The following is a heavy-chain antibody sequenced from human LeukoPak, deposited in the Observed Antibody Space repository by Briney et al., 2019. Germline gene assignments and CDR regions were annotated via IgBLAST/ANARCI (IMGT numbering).Heavy chain of an antibody. Sequence: ASVKVSCKASGYTFTSNGISWVRQAPGQGLEWMGWISTYNGNTNYAQKFRDRVTMTTDTSTSTVYMELRSLGSDDTAVYYCARDSGYCTSTSCSRQWFDPWGQGTLVTVSS. D-gene: IGHD2-2*01. CDR2: ISTYNGNT. V-gene: IGHV1-18*01. CDR1: GYTFTSNG. CDR3: ARDSGYCTSTSCSRQWFDP. J-gene: IGHJ5*02.